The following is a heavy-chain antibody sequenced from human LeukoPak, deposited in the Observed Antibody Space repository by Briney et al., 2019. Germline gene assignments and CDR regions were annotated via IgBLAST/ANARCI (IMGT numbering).Heavy chain of an antibody. CDR2: IYYSGST. D-gene: IGHD5-18*01. Sequence: SPSETLSLTCTVSGGSISSYYWSWIRQPPGKGLEWIGYIYYSGSTNYNPSLKSRVTISVDTSKNQFSLKLSSVTAADTAVYYCARCDTAMGPYDYWGQGTLVTVSS. V-gene: IGHV4-59*08. J-gene: IGHJ4*02. CDR1: GGSISSYY. CDR3: ARCDTAMGPYDY.